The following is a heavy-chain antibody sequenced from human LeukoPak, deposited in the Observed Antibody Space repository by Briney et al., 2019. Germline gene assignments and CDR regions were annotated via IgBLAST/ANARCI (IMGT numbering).Heavy chain of an antibody. Sequence: ASVKVSCKASGYTFTGYYMHWVRQAPGQGLEWMGWINPNSGGTNYAQKLQGRVTMTTDTSTSTAYMELRSLRSDDTAVYYCARDSGIVVVPATDPWGQGTLVTVSS. CDR2: INPNSGGT. CDR1: GYTFTGYY. D-gene: IGHD2-2*01. J-gene: IGHJ5*02. V-gene: IGHV1-2*02. CDR3: ARDSGIVVVPATDP.